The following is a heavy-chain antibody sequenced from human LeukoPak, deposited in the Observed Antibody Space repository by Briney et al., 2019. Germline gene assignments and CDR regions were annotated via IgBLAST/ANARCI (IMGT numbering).Heavy chain of an antibody. CDR3: AMGFWYEEYFQH. V-gene: IGHV4-59*02. CDR2: IYYSGST. CDR1: GASVSSYY. Sequence: PSETLSLTCTVSGASVSSYYWSWIRQPPGKGLEWIGYIYYSGSTNYNPSLKSRITISVDASKNQVSLRLSSVTAADTAVYFCAMGFWYEEYFQHWGQGSLVIVSS. J-gene: IGHJ1*01. D-gene: IGHD6-13*01.